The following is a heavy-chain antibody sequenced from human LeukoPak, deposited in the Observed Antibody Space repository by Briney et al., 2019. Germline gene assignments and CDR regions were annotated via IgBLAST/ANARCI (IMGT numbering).Heavy chain of an antibody. Sequence: PSETLSLTCTVSGGSISSYYWSWIRQPPGKGLEWIGYIYYSGSTNYNPSLKSRVTISVDTSKNQFSLKLSSVTAADTAVYYCARRGSYREMDAFDIWGQGTMVTVSS. CDR2: IYYSGST. CDR3: ARRGSYREMDAFDI. CDR1: GGSISSYY. V-gene: IGHV4-59*08. D-gene: IGHD1-26*01. J-gene: IGHJ3*02.